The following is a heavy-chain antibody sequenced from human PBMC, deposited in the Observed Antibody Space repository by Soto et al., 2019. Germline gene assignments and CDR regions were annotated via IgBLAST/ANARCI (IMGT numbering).Heavy chain of an antibody. CDR2: FYHTGST. D-gene: IGHD1-26*01. J-gene: IGHJ6*02. CDR3: ARDLEFEAGAPSYGMDV. CDR1: DYSISSDYY. V-gene: IGHV4-38-2*02. Sequence: SETLSLTGTVSDYSISSDYYWGWIRQSPGNGLEWIASFYHTGSTHYNPSLKSRVTVSVDTSKNQFSLKLSSVTAADTAVYYCARDLEFEAGAPSYGMDVWGQGTTVTVSS.